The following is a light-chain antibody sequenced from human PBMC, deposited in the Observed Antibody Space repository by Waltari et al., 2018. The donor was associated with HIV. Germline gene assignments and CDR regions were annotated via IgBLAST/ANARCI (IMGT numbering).Light chain of an antibody. CDR2: AAS. CDR3: QQSYSTLRT. CDR1: QNIRNY. Sequence: DIQMTQSPSSLSASVGDRVTITCRASQNIRNYLNWYQQKPGKPPKLLIYAASSLESGVPSRFSGGGSATDFILTISSLQPEDFATYYCQQSYSTLRTFGQGTKVEIK. J-gene: IGKJ1*01. V-gene: IGKV1-39*01.